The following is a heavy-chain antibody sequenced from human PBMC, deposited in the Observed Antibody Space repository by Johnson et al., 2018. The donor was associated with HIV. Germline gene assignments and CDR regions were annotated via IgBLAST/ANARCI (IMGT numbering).Heavy chain of an antibody. J-gene: IGHJ3*02. CDR2: IWYDGSKK. V-gene: IGHV3-33*01. D-gene: IGHD3-10*01. Sequence: QVQLVESGGGVVQPGGSLRLSCAASGFTFSNYGMHWVRQAPGKGLEWVAVIWYDGSKKYYADSVKGRFTISRDNGKNSLYLQMNSLRAEDTAVYYCARDASYYGSANDAFDIWGQGTMVTVSS. CDR1: GFTFSNYG. CDR3: ARDASYYGSANDAFDI.